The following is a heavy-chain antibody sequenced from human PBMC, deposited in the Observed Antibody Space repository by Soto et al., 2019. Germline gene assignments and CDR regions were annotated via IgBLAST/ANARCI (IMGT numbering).Heavy chain of an antibody. CDR3: AKDFHSSGWRRWFDP. CDR1: GFTFSSYA. Sequence: EVQLLESGGGLVQPGGSLRLSCAASGFTFSSYAMSWVRQAPGKGLEWVSAISGSGGSTYYADSVKGRFTISRDNSKNTLYLQMNSLSAEDTAVYYCAKDFHSSGWRRWFDPWGQGTLVTVSS. D-gene: IGHD6-19*01. CDR2: ISGSGGST. V-gene: IGHV3-23*01. J-gene: IGHJ5*02.